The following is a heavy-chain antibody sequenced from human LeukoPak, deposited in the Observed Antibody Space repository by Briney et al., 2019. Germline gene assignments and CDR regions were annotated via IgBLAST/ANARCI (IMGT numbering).Heavy chain of an antibody. D-gene: IGHD2-2*01. J-gene: IGHJ6*03. V-gene: IGHV3-23*01. Sequence: PGGSLRLSCAASGFTFSNYALSWVRQPPGKGLEWVSSISGSGGMTNYADSVRGRFTISRDNSKDTLYLQMNSLRAEDTAEYYCAKALVILACSSTSCSRYMDVWGKGTTVTVSS. CDR2: ISGSGGMT. CDR1: GFTFSNYA. CDR3: AKALVILACSSTSCSRYMDV.